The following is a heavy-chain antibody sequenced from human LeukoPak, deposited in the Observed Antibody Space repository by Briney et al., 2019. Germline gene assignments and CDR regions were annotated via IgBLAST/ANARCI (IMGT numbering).Heavy chain of an antibody. CDR3: ARDPYSGGYGDYYYYYMDL. CDR1: GFTFSSYE. D-gene: IGHD1-26*01. CDR2: ITSSSSYI. V-gene: IGHV3-21*01. J-gene: IGHJ6*03. Sequence: GGSLRLSCAASGFTFSSYEMNWVRQAPGKGLEWVSSITSSSSYIYYADSVKGRFTISRDNAKNSLYLQMNSLRAEDTAVYYCARDPYSGGYGDYYYYYMDLWGQGTAVTISS.